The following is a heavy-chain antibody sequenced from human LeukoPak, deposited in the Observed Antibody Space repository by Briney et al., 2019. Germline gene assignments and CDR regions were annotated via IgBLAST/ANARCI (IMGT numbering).Heavy chain of an antibody. D-gene: IGHD2-15*01. V-gene: IGHV4-59*01. CDR2: ISHSGST. CDR3: ARDGRVNCSGSGTRCYRYYYYMDV. CDR1: GGSINNFY. Sequence: SETLSLTCTVSGGSINNFYWSWIRQPPGRGLEWIGYISHSGSTNYNPSLESRVSMSVDTSKNQLSLKLSSVTAADTAVYYCARDGRVNCSGSGTRCYRYYYYMDVWGKGTTVTVSS. J-gene: IGHJ6*03.